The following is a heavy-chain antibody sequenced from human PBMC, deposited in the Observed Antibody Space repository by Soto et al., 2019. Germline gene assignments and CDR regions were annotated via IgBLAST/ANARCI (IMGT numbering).Heavy chain of an antibody. CDR2: IYHSGST. Sequence: SETLSLTCALSSGSISSSNWWSWLRQPPGKGLEWIGYIYHSGSTNYNPSLKSRVTISVATSKNQFSLNLSSVTAADTAVYYSASVLGEYYYSYMDIWGKGTTVTGSS. D-gene: IGHD3-10*01. V-gene: IGHV4-4*02. J-gene: IGHJ6*03. CDR3: ASVLGEYYYSYMDI. CDR1: SGSISSSNW.